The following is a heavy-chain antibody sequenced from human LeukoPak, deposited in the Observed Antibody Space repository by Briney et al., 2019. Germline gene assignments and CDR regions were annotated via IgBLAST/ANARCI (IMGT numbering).Heavy chain of an antibody. CDR1: GGSISSYY. V-gene: IGHV4-4*09. CDR2: IYTSGST. CDR3: ARFMYSTSCFDS. D-gene: IGHD6-13*01. Sequence: SETLSLTCTVSGGSISSYYWSWIRQPPGKGLEWIGNIYTSGSTDYNPSLRGRVTMSVDTSKNQISLKLSSVTAADTAVYFCARFMYSTSCFDSWGQGTLVTVSS. J-gene: IGHJ4*02.